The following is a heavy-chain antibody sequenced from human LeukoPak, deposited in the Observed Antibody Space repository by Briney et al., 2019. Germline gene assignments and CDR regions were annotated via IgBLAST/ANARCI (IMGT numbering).Heavy chain of an antibody. CDR3: AREPQTLWFGESYFQH. CDR2: ISWDGGST. J-gene: IGHJ1*01. D-gene: IGHD3-10*01. CDR1: GFTFDDYT. Sequence: GGSLRLSCAASGFTFDDYTMHWVRQAPGKGLEWVSLISWDGGSTYYADSVKGRFTISRDNAKNSLYLQMNSLRAEDTAVYYCAREPQTLWFGESYFQHWGQGTLVTVSS. V-gene: IGHV3-43*01.